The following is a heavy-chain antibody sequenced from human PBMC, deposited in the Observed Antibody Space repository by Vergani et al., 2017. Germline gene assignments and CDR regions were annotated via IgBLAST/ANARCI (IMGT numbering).Heavy chain of an antibody. J-gene: IGHJ4*02. D-gene: IGHD3-10*02. CDR2: IKSKTDGGTT. CDR1: GFTVSSNY. Sequence: EVQLVESGGGLVQPGGSLRLSCAASGFTVSSNYMSWVRQAPGKGLEWVGRIKSKTDGGTTDYAAPVKGRFTISRDDSKNTLYLQMNSLKTEDTAVYYCTLFVADFDYWGQGTLVTVSS. CDR3: TLFVADFDY. V-gene: IGHV3-15*01.